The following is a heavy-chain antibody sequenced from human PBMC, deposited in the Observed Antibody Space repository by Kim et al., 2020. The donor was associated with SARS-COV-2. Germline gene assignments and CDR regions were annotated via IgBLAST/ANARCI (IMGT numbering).Heavy chain of an antibody. J-gene: IGHJ4*02. D-gene: IGHD2-15*01. V-gene: IGHV3-74*01. Sequence: GSDISYADSVKGRFAIARDNAKNTLYLQMTSLRAEDTAVYYCARGGGLDYWGQGTLVTVSS. CDR2: GSDI. CDR3: ARGGGLDY.